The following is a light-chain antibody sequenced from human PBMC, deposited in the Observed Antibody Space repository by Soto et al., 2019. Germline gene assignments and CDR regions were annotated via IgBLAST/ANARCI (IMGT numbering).Light chain of an antibody. CDR3: SSYTSGGSLI. Sequence: QSVLTQPASVSGSPGQPITISCTATTSDVGDYNYVSWYQQYPGKAPKPIIYHVSNRPSGVSNRFSGSKSGDTASLTISGLQADDEADYYCSSYTSGGSLIFGGGTKVTVL. V-gene: IGLV2-14*01. CDR1: TSDVGDYNY. CDR2: HVS. J-gene: IGLJ2*01.